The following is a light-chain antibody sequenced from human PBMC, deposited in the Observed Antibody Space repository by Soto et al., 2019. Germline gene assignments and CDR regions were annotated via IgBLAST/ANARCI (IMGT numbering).Light chain of an antibody. CDR2: DDS. V-gene: IGLV3-21*02. Sequence: SYELTQPPSVSVAPGQTARITCGGNNIGSKNVHWYQQRPGQAPVLVVYDDSDRPSGIPERFSGSNSGNTATLTISRVEAGDEADYFCQVSDIYSDHPMVFGTGTKVTVL. J-gene: IGLJ1*01. CDR1: NIGSKN. CDR3: QVSDIYSDHPMV.